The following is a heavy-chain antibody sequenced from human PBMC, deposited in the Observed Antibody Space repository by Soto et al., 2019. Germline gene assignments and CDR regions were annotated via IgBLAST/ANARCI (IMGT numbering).Heavy chain of an antibody. CDR3: ARDFPLYYDSSGYSY. D-gene: IGHD3-22*01. V-gene: IGHV1-3*01. CDR1: GYTFTSYA. CDR2: INAGNGNT. J-gene: IGHJ4*02. Sequence: ASVKVSCKASGYTFTSYAMHWVRQAPGQRLEWMGWINAGNGNTKYSQKFQGRVTITRDTSASTAYMELSSLRSEDTAVYYCARDFPLYYDSSGYSYWGQGTLVTVSS.